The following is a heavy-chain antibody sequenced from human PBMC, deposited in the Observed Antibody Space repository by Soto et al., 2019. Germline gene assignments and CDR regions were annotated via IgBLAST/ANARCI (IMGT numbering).Heavy chain of an antibody. CDR3: ARDCTSTSCYDYDYYTMDV. CDR1: GGSISSGEYY. J-gene: IGHJ6*02. V-gene: IGHV4-30-4*01. Sequence: QVQLQESGPGLAKPSQTLSLICTVSGGSISSGEYYWSWVRQSPGKGLESIGYIYYTGYTYYNPSLKSRVTISADTSKNQFSLKLSSVTAADTAVYYCARDCTSTSCYDYDYYTMDVWGQGTTVTVSS. CDR2: IYYTGYT. D-gene: IGHD2-2*01.